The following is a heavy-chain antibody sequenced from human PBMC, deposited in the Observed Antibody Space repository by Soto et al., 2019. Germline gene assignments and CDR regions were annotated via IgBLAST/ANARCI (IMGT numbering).Heavy chain of an antibody. CDR3: AREIFGSGDQSYYYGMDV. D-gene: IGHD3-3*01. J-gene: IGHJ6*02. Sequence: GGSLRLSGAASGITFSSYGMNWVRQAPGMVLEWVTFIWSDGSNKYYADSVKGRFTIARDNSKNTLFLEMNSLRAEDTAVYYCAREIFGSGDQSYYYGMDVWGQGTTVTVSS. V-gene: IGHV3-33*01. CDR2: IWSDGSNK. CDR1: GITFSSYG.